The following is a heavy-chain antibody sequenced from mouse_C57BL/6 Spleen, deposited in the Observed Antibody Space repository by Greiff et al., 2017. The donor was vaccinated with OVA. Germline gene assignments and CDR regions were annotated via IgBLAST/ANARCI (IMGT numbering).Heavy chain of an antibody. CDR1: GYTFTSYW. J-gene: IGHJ3*01. V-gene: IGHV1-61*01. Sequence: VKLQQPGAELVRPGSSVKLSCKASGYTFTSYWMDWVKQRPGQGLEWIGNIYPSDSETHYNQKFKDKATLTVDKSSSTAYMQLSSLTSEDSAVYYCARLGLRGAYWGQGTLVTVSA. D-gene: IGHD1-1*01. CDR3: ARLGLRGAY. CDR2: IYPSDSET.